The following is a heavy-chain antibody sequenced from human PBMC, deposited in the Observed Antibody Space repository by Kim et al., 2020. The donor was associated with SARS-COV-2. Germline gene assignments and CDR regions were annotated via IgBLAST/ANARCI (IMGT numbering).Heavy chain of an antibody. CDR2: INHSGST. CDR3: ARSPVYYDILTGQTPEYYFDY. J-gene: IGHJ4*02. CDR1: GGSFSGYY. Sequence: SETLSLTCAVYGGSFSGYYWSWIRQPPGKGLEWIGEINHSGSTNYNPSLKSRVTISVDTSKNQFSLKLSSVTAADTAVYYCARSPVYYDILTGQTPEYYFDYWGQGTLVTVSS. V-gene: IGHV4-34*01. D-gene: IGHD3-9*01.